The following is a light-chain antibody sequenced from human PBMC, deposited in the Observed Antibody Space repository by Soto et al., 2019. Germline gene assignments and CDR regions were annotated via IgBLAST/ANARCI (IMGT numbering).Light chain of an antibody. Sequence: EIVMTQSPATLSVSPGERATLSCRASQSVRSNLAWYQQKPGQAPRLLIYGVSTRATGIPARFSGSGSGTEFTLTISSLQSEDFAVYYCQQYNYWYTFGQGTKLEIK. CDR2: GVS. J-gene: IGKJ2*01. CDR3: QQYNYWYT. V-gene: IGKV3-15*01. CDR1: QSVRSN.